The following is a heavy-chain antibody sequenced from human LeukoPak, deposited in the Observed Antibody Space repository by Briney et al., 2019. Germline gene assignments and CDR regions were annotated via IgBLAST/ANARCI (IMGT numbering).Heavy chain of an antibody. D-gene: IGHD3-9*01. Sequence: SETLSLTCTVSGGSISSGGYYWSWIRQHPGKGLEWIGYIYYSGSTYYNPSLKSRVTISVDTSKNQFSLKLSSETAADTAVYYCARERPILTGHYAFDYWGQGTLVTVSS. J-gene: IGHJ4*02. V-gene: IGHV4-31*03. CDR1: GGSISSGGYY. CDR2: IYYSGST. CDR3: ARERPILTGHYAFDY.